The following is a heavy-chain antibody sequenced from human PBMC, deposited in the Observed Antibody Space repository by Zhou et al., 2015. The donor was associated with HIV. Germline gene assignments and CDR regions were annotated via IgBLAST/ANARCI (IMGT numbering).Heavy chain of an antibody. V-gene: IGHV1-2*02. D-gene: IGHD3-10*01. CDR1: GYTFTNYY. J-gene: IGHJ5*02. Sequence: QVQLVQSGAEVKKPGASVKVSCKASGYTFTNYYMHWVRQAPGQGLEWMGWINPNTGGTNYAQKFQGRVTMTRDTSISTAYMELNRLRFDDTAVYYCARGDTMVRGGGWFDPWGQGTLVTVSS. CDR2: INPNTGGT. CDR3: ARGDTMVRGGGWFDP.